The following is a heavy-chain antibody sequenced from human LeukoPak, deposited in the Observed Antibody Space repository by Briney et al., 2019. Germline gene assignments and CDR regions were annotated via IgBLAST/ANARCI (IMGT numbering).Heavy chain of an antibody. Sequence: GGSLRLSCAASGFTFNSHYMSWVRQAPGKGLEWVANIRQRGTDKYYVDSVKGRFTISRDNAKHSLYLQMNSLRAEDTAVSYCAREYQYCSSTSCHDDAFDIWGQGTMVTVSS. J-gene: IGHJ3*02. CDR1: GFTFNSHY. CDR2: IRQRGTDK. D-gene: IGHD2-2*01. CDR3: AREYQYCSSTSCHDDAFDI. V-gene: IGHV3-7*01.